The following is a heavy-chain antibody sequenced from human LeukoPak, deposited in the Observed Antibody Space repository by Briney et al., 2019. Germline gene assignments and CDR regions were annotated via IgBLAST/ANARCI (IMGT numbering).Heavy chain of an antibody. J-gene: IGHJ4*02. D-gene: IGHD6-13*01. CDR2: INTNTGNP. Sequence: ASVKVSCKASGYTFTSYAMTWVRQAPGQGLEWVGWINTNTGNPTYAQGFTGRFVFSLDTSLTTAYLQISSLKAEDTAVYYCARGIATAGSPPFYFDFWGQGTLVTVSS. V-gene: IGHV7-4-1*02. CDR1: GYTFTSYA. CDR3: ARGIATAGSPPFYFDF.